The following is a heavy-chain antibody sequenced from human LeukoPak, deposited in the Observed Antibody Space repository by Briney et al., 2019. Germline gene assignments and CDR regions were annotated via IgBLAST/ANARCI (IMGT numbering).Heavy chain of an antibody. J-gene: IGHJ4*02. CDR3: AKEAAAGRIDY. CDR1: GFTFSDYY. CDR2: ISGSGSTI. Sequence: GGSLRLSCAASGFTFSDYYMSWIRQAPGKGLEWLSYISGSGSTIYYADSVKGRFTISRDNSKNTLYLQMNSLRAEDTAVYYCAKEAAAGRIDYWGQGTLVTVSS. V-gene: IGHV3-11*01. D-gene: IGHD6-13*01.